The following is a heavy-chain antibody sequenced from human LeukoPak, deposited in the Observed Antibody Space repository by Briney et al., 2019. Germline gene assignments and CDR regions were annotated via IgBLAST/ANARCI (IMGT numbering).Heavy chain of an antibody. V-gene: IGHV1-18*04. CDR1: GYNFVTSS. J-gene: IGHJ3*01. CDR2: VSPYNGNT. CDR3: ARDVSEGFGERVIDAFDL. D-gene: IGHD3-10*01. Sequence: ASVKVSCKASGYNFVTSSLTWVRQAPGQGLEWVGCVSPYNGNTDCAQRVQGRVTMTTDTSTSTAYMELRSLKYDDTAMYYCARDVSEGFGERVIDAFDLWGQGTMVTVSS.